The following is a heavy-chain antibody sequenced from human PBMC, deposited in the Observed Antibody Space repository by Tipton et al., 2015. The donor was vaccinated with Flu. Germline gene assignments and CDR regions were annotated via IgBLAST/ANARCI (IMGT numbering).Heavy chain of an antibody. CDR1: GFTFSTYG. D-gene: IGHD5-24*01. J-gene: IGHJ4*02. CDR3: AKGPRWLLDYYFDY. Sequence: QLVQSGGGVVQPGRSLRLSCAASGFTFSTYGMHWVRQAPGKGLEWVAVISYDGSNKNYADSVKGRFTISRDNSKSTLYLQMNTLKTEDTAVYYCAKGPRWLLDYYFDYWGQGSLVTVSS. CDR2: ISYDGSNK. V-gene: IGHV3-30*18.